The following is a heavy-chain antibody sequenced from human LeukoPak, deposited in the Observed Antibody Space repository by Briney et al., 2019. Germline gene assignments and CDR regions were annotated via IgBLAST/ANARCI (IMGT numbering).Heavy chain of an antibody. CDR3: ARDLMDYYDSSGYYGS. Sequence: SVKVSCKAFGGTFSSYAISWVRQAPGQGLEWMGRIIPIFGTANYAQKFQGRVTITTDESTSTAYMELSSLRSEDTAVYYCARDLMDYYDSSGYYGSWGQGTLVTVSS. V-gene: IGHV1-69*05. CDR1: GGTFSSYA. D-gene: IGHD3-22*01. CDR2: IIPIFGTA. J-gene: IGHJ5*02.